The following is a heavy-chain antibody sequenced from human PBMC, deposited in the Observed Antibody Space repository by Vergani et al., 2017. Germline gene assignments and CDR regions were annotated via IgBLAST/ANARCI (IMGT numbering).Heavy chain of an antibody. V-gene: IGHV3-23*01. CDR1: GFTFSSYA. Sequence: EVQLLESGGGLVQPGGSLRLSCAASGFTFSSYAMSWVRQAPGKGLEWVSAISGSGGSTYYADSVKGRFTISRVNSKNTLYLQMNSLRAEDTAVYYCAKESDDIVVVVANNWFDPWGQGTLVTVSS. D-gene: IGHD2-15*01. J-gene: IGHJ5*02. CDR2: ISGSGGST. CDR3: AKESDDIVVVVANNWFDP.